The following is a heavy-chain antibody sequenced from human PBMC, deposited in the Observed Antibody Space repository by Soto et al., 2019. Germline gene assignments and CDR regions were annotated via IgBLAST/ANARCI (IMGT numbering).Heavy chain of an antibody. CDR3: AREEQLAEFDY. D-gene: IGHD6-6*01. V-gene: IGHV3-21*01. CDR2: ISSSSSYI. J-gene: IGHJ4*02. Sequence: GESLKISCAASGFTFSSYSMNWVRQAPGKGLEWVSSISSSSSYIYYADSVKGRFTISRDNAKNSLYLQMNSLRAEDTAVYYCAREEQLAEFDYWGQGTLVTVSS. CDR1: GFTFSSYS.